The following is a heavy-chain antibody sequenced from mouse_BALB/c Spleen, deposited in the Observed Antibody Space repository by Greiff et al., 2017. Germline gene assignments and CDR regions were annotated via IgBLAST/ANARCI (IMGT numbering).Heavy chain of an antibody. CDR2: ISGGSSTT. Sequence: EVQLMESGGGLVQPGGSRKLSCAASGFTFSSFGMHWVRQAPEKGLEWVAYISGGSSTTYYADTVKGRFTISRDNPKNTQFLQMTSLRSEDTAMSYCENPRWSGYAMDYWGQGTSVTVSS. V-gene: IGHV5-17*02. CDR1: GFTFSSFG. J-gene: IGHJ4*01. CDR3: ENPRWSGYAMDY. D-gene: IGHD1-1*02.